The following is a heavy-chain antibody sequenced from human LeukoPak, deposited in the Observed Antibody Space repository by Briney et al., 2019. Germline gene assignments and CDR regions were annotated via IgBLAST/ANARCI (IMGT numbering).Heavy chain of an antibody. CDR2: INNDGSEG. V-gene: IGHV3-7*03. J-gene: IGHJ5*02. D-gene: IGHD6-19*01. Sequence: GGSLRLSCAASGFTFSSYWMNWARQVPGKGLEWVANINNDGSEGDSVDSVKGRFTISRDNAKNLLYLQMNSLRVEDTAVYYCVRDRGWFRLDPWGQGTLVTVSS. CDR1: GFTFSSYW. CDR3: VRDRGWFRLDP.